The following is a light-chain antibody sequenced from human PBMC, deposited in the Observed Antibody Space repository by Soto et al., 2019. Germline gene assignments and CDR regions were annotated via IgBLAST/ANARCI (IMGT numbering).Light chain of an antibody. CDR2: DAS. CDR1: QDIRNS. Sequence: DVQMTQSPSFLSASVVGRVTSTCQASQDIRNSLNWYQQKPGTAPNLLIYDASNLETGVPSRFSGSGSGTDFSFSISSLQPEDIATYYCQQYENLVTFGQGTRLEIK. V-gene: IGKV1-33*01. CDR3: QQYENLVT. J-gene: IGKJ5*01.